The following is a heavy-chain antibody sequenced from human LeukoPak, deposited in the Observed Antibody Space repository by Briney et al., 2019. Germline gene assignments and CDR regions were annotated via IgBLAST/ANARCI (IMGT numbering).Heavy chain of an antibody. Sequence: GGSLRLSCAASGFSFSSFSMNWVRQAPGKGLEWVSYISRDSDRKNYAASVKGRFTISRDNSKNTLYLQMNSLRAEDTAVYYCAKEAVNYYDSSGYFDDAFDIWGQGTMVTVSS. D-gene: IGHD3-22*01. CDR2: ISRDSDRK. CDR1: GFSFSSFS. CDR3: AKEAVNYYDSSGYFDDAFDI. J-gene: IGHJ3*02. V-gene: IGHV3-48*01.